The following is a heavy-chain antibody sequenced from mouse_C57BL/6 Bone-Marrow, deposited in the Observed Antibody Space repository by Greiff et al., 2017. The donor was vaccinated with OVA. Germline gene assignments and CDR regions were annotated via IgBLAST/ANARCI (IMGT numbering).Heavy chain of an antibody. CDR3: ALRFYWYFDV. CDR2: IYPGSGST. D-gene: IGHD1-1*01. J-gene: IGHJ1*03. CDR1: GYTFTSYW. Sequence: QVQLQQPGAELVKPGASVKMSCKASGYTFTSYWITWVKQRPGQGLEWIGDIYPGSGSTNYNEKFKSKATLTVDTSSSTAYMQLSSLTSEDAAVYYCALRFYWYFDVWGTGTTVTVSS. V-gene: IGHV1-55*01.